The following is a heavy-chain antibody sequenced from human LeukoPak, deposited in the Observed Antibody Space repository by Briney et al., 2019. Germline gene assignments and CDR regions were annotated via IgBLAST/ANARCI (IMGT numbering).Heavy chain of an antibody. D-gene: IGHD6-19*01. V-gene: IGHV3-74*01. CDR3: VRAGLSSGYDY. J-gene: IGHJ4*02. Sequence: GGSLRLSCAASGFPFSSYWMHWVRQAPGKGLVWVSRIDADGISTTYADSVKGRFTISRDNAKNTLYLQMNSVRAEDTAVYYCVRAGLSSGYDYWGQGTLVTVSS. CDR2: IDADGIST. CDR1: GFPFSSYW.